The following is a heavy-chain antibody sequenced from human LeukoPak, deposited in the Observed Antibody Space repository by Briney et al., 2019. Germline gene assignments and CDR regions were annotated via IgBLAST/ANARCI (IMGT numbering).Heavy chain of an antibody. V-gene: IGHV3-21*01. CDR1: GFTFSSYS. CDR3: ATRYSYGPFDY. Sequence: PGGSLRLSCAASGFTFSSYSMNWGRQAPWKGVEWVSSISSSSSYIYYADSVKGRFTISRDNAKNSLYLQMNSLRAEDTAVYYCATRYSYGPFDYWGQGTLVTVSS. CDR2: ISSSSSYI. D-gene: IGHD5-18*01. J-gene: IGHJ4*02.